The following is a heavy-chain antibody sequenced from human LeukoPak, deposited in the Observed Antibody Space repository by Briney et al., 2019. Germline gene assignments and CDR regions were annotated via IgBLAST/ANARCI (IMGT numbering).Heavy chain of an antibody. CDR3: TRGYSYGYIDY. D-gene: IGHD5-18*01. CDR2: ISSSGSTI. Sequence: GGSLRLSCAASGFTFSDYYMSWIRRAPGKGLEWVSYISSSGSTIYYADSVKGRFTISRDNAKNSLYLQMNSLRAEDTAVYYCTRGYSYGYIDYWGQGTLVTVSS. CDR1: GFTFSDYY. J-gene: IGHJ4*02. V-gene: IGHV3-11*04.